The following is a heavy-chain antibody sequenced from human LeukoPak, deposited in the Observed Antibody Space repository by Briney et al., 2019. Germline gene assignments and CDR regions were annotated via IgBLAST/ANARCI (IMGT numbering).Heavy chain of an antibody. J-gene: IGHJ4*02. Sequence: SETLSLTCTVSGGSFSSSSYYWGWLRQPPGKGLEWIGSIYYSGSTYYNPSLKSRVTISVDTSKNQFSLKLSSVTAADTAVYYCARDPLRGYFDYWGQGTLVTVSS. V-gene: IGHV4-39*07. CDR2: IYYSGST. D-gene: IGHD3-16*01. CDR3: ARDPLRGYFDY. CDR1: GGSFSSSSYY.